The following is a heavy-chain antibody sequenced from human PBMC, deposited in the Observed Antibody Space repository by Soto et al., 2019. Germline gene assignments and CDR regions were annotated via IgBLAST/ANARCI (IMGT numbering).Heavy chain of an antibody. CDR1: GGSISSSSYS. V-gene: IGHV4-39*07. J-gene: IGHJ4*02. Sequence: PSETLSLTCTVSGGSISSSSYSWGWIRQPPGKGLEGIGDIYYSGSTYYNPSLKSRVTISVDTSKNQFSLKLSSVTAADTAVYYCARELPGPDIVATIVDYWGQGTLVTVSS. CDR3: ARELPGPDIVATIVDY. CDR2: IYYSGST. D-gene: IGHD5-12*01.